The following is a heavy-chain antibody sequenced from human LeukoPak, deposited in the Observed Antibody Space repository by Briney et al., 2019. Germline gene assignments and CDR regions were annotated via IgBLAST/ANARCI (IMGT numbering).Heavy chain of an antibody. CDR3: ARESLVTDPYGMDV. J-gene: IGHJ6*02. Sequence: PSETLFLTCTVSGGSISGYYWSWIRQSAEKGLEWIGRIYISGSTNYNPSFKSRVTLSIDMSKNHFSLRLTSVTAADTAVYYCARESLVTDPYGMDVWGQGTTVIVSS. V-gene: IGHV4-4*07. D-gene: IGHD2-21*01. CDR1: GGSISGYY. CDR2: IYISGST.